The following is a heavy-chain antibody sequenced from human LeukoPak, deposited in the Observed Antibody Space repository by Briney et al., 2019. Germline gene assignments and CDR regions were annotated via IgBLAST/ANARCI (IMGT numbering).Heavy chain of an antibody. Sequence: GRSLRLSCAASGFTFRNYGMHWVRQAPGKGLEWVAGLSYDGTNKYYADSVKGRFTVSRDNSKNTLYLQMNSLRAEDTAVYYCAKDPDSGIAAAGTDDYWGQGTLVTVSS. CDR2: LSYDGTNK. J-gene: IGHJ4*02. D-gene: IGHD6-13*01. CDR1: GFTFRNYG. CDR3: AKDPDSGIAAAGTDDY. V-gene: IGHV3-30*18.